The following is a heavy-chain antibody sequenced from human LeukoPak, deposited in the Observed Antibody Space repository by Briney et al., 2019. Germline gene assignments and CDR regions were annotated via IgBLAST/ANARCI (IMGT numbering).Heavy chain of an antibody. CDR1: GFTSSSYA. D-gene: IGHD3-22*01. J-gene: IGHJ4*02. V-gene: IGHV3-64*01. Sequence: GGSLRLSCAASGFTSSSYAMHWVRQAPGKGLEYVSAISSNGGSTYYANSVKGRFTISRDNSKNTLYLQMGSLRAEDMAVYYCARDRDMIVVYDYWGQGTLVTVSS. CDR2: ISSNGGST. CDR3: ARDRDMIVVYDY.